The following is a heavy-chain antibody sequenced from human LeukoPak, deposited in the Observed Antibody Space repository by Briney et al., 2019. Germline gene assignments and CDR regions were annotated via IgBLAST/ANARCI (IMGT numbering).Heavy chain of an antibody. Sequence: ASVKVSCKASGYTFTSYAMQWVRQAPGQRLEWMGWINAGNGNTKYSQKFQGRVTITRDTSASTAYMELSSLRSEDTAVYYCAREAIAVAGARYFDLWGRGTLVTVSS. D-gene: IGHD6-19*01. V-gene: IGHV1-3*01. CDR1: GYTFTSYA. CDR3: AREAIAVAGARYFDL. J-gene: IGHJ2*01. CDR2: INAGNGNT.